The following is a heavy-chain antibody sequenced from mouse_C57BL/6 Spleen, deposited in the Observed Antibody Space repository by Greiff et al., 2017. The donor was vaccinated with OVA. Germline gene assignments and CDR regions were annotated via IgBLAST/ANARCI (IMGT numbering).Heavy chain of an antibody. CDR3: AVYYGSSYGYFDY. J-gene: IGHJ2*01. CDR1: GYSITSGYY. CDR2: ISYDGSN. Sequence: EVQVVESGPGLVKPSQSLSLTCSVTGYSITSGYYWNWIRQFPGNKLEWMGYISYDGSNNYNPSLKNRISITRDTSKNQFFLKLNSVTTEDTATYYCAVYYGSSYGYFDYWGQGTTLTVSS. D-gene: IGHD1-1*01. V-gene: IGHV3-6*01.